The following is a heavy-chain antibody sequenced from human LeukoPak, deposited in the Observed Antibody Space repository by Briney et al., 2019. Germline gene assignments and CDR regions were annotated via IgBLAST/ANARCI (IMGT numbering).Heavy chain of an antibody. Sequence: AETLSLTCTVSGASISDYYWSWIRQPPGKGLECVGYIYYTGSTKYNPSLESRITISIDTSKNHPYLKLSSLTSADTAIFYFARHARAYSRTSGTFEYWGQGTLVTVSS. V-gene: IGHV4-59*08. J-gene: IGHJ4*02. CDR2: IYYTGST. CDR1: GASISDYY. D-gene: IGHD1-26*01. CDR3: ARHARAYSRTSGTFEY.